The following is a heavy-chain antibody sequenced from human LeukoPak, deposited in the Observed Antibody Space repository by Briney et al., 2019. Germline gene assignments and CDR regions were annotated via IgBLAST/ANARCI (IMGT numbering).Heavy chain of an antibody. CDR1: GSTFSSYW. CDR2: INSDGSST. D-gene: IGHD2-15*01. CDR3: ARRYCSGGSCYSGIDY. Sequence: GGSLRLSCAASGSTFSSYWMHWVRQAPGKGLVWVSRINSDGSSTSYADSVKGRFTISRDNAKNTLYLQMNSLRAEDTAVYYCARRYCSGGSCYSGIDYWGQGTLVTVSS. V-gene: IGHV3-74*01. J-gene: IGHJ4*02.